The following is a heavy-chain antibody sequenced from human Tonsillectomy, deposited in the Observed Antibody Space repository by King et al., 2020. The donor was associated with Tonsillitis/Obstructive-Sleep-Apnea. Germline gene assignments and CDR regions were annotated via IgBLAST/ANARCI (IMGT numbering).Heavy chain of an antibody. J-gene: IGHJ4*02. D-gene: IGHD2-2*01. CDR1: GGSISSGGYY. V-gene: IGHV4-31*03. CDR3: AAERGGIGLGSTSFDY. CDR2: IYYSGST. Sequence: QLQESGPGLVKPSQTLSLTCTVSGGSISSGGYYWSWIRQHPGKGLEWIGDIYYSGSTYYNPSLKMRVTISVDTSKNQFSLKLSSVTAADTAVYYCAAERGGIGLGSTSFDYWGQGTLVTVSS.